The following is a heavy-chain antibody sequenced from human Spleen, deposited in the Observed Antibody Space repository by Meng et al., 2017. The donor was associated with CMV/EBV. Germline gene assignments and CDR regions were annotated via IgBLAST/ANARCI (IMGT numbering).Heavy chain of an antibody. Sequence: GESLKISCVTSGFTFRNYGMHWVRQAPGKGLEWVAVIWYDGNNKYYADSVKGRFTISRDNSKNTLYLQMNSLRAEDTAIYYCAKVYKQTGDRLNWFDPWGQGTLVTVSS. CDR1: GFTFRNYG. J-gene: IGHJ5*02. CDR2: IWYDGNNK. D-gene: IGHD7-27*01. CDR3: AKVYKQTGDRLNWFDP. V-gene: IGHV3-33*06.